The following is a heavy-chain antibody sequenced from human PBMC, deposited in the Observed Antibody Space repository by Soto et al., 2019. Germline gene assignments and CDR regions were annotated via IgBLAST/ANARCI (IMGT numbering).Heavy chain of an antibody. CDR1: GGSISSGGYY. CDR2: IYYSGST. J-gene: IGHJ2*01. Sequence: QVQLQESGPGLAKPSQTLSLTCTVSGGSISSGGYYWSWIRQHPGKGLEWIGYIYYSGSTYYNPFLKGRVTISVDTSKNSFALKMSSVAAADTAVYYCARDFGNGGYGNWYFDLWGRGTLVTVSS. CDR3: ARDFGNGGYGNWYFDL. V-gene: IGHV4-31*03. D-gene: IGHD5-12*01.